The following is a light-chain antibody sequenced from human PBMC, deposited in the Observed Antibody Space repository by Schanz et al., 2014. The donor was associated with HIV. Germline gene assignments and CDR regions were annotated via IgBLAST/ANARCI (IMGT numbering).Light chain of an antibody. J-gene: IGLJ3*02. V-gene: IGLV1-40*01. CDR1: SSNIGTGYD. Sequence: QSVLTQPPSVSGAPGQRVTISCTGNSSNIGTGYDIHWYQQLPGTAPKLLIYDNNNRPSGVPDRFSGSKSGTSASLAITGLQAEDEADYYCQSYDRSLRASVFGGGTKLTVL. CDR3: QSYDRSLRASV. CDR2: DNN.